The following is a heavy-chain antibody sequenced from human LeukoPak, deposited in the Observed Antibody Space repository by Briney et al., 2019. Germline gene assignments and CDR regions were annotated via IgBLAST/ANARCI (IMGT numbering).Heavy chain of an antibody. CDR1: GSSFSSYG. J-gene: IGHJ4*02. Sequence: GGSLRLSCAASGSSFSSYGMHWVRQAPGKGLEWVAVTWYDGSNKYYADSVKGRFTISRDKSKNTLYLQMNSLRAEDTAVYYCARETSDSSVLWVQGTLVTVSS. CDR3: ARETSDSSVL. CDR2: TWYDGSNK. V-gene: IGHV3-33*01. D-gene: IGHD3-22*01.